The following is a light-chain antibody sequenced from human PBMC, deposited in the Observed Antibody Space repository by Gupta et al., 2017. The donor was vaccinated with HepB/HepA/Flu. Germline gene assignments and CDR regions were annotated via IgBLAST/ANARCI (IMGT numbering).Light chain of an antibody. Sequence: SSELTQPPSVSVSPGQTASITCSGDKLGDKYACWYQQKPGQSPVLVIYQDTKRPSGIPERFSGSNSGNTATLTISGTQTTDEADYYCQVWDSSTVVFGGGTKLTVL. CDR2: QDT. V-gene: IGLV3-1*01. CDR3: QVWDSSTVV. J-gene: IGLJ2*01. CDR1: KLGDKY.